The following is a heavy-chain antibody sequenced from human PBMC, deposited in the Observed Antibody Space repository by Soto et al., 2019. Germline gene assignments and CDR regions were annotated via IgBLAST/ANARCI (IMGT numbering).Heavy chain of an antibody. V-gene: IGHV3-7*01. CDR1: GFTFTSSW. J-gene: IGHJ5*02. CDR3: AGIQNNWFDP. Sequence: EVQLVESGGGLVQPGGSLRLTCTASGFTFTSSWMAWVRQAPGKGLEWVGNIKQDGSEVYYLDSVRGRFTISRDSAWKSLYLQVSSLSVEDTAVYYCAGIQNNWFDPWGQGTLVAVSS. CDR2: IKQDGSEV.